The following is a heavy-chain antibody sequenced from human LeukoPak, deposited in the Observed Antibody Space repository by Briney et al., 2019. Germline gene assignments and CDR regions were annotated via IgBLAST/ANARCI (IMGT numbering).Heavy chain of an antibody. V-gene: IGHV3-7*03. Sequence: GGSLRLSCAASGFTFSSYAMSWVRQAPGKGLEWVANINYDGSMNYYVDSVKGRFSLSRDNATNSVSLQMNSLRAEDTAVYYCARENHGGLDAFDIWGQGTMVTVSS. CDR1: GFTFSSYA. D-gene: IGHD1-14*01. CDR2: INYDGSMN. CDR3: ARENHGGLDAFDI. J-gene: IGHJ3*02.